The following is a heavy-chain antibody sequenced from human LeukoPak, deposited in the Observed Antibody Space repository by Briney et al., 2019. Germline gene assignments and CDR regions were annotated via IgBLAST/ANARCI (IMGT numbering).Heavy chain of an antibody. D-gene: IGHD3-22*01. CDR2: ISGSGGST. V-gene: IGHV3-23*01. Sequence: PGGSLRLSCAASGFTFSSYAMSWVRQAPGKGLEWVSAISGSGGSTYYADSVKGRFTISRDNSKNTLYLQMNSLRAEDTAVYYCAKDFGVWGNYYDSSGYLGYWGQGTLVTVSS. J-gene: IGHJ4*02. CDR3: AKDFGVWGNYYDSSGYLGY. CDR1: GFTFSSYA.